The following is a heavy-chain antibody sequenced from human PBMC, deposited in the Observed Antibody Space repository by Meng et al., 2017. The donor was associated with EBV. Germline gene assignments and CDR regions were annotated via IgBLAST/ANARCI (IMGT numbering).Heavy chain of an antibody. D-gene: IGHD2-21*01. CDR3: VRGPPVGVPGPGDY. V-gene: IGHV1-3*01. CDR2: INVGVGYT. Sequence: QAQLVRSGAEGKNPGASVKVSCKASGYAFTSYILHWVRQAPGQRLEWMGWINVGVGYTKYSQKFQGRVTISSDTSATTGYMELSSLRSEDTAVYYCVRGPPVGVPGPGDYWGQGTLVTVSS. CDR1: GYAFTSYI. J-gene: IGHJ4*02.